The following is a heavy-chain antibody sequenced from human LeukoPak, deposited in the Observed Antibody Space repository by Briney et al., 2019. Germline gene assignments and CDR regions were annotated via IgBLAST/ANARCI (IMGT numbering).Heavy chain of an antibody. CDR3: ARHYREGNNLRVY. V-gene: IGHV4-59*01. J-gene: IGHJ4*02. Sequence: SETLSLTCTVSGDSNTSYSWSWSRQPPGKGLEWIGYIYYSGSTNYNPSLKSRVTISVDMSKNQFSLRLSSVTAADTAVYYCARHYREGNNLRVYWGQGTLVTVSS. CDR1: GDSNTSYS. CDR2: IYYSGST. D-gene: IGHD5-24*01.